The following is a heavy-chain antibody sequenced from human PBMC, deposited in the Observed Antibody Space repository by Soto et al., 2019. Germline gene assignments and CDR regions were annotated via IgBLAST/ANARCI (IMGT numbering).Heavy chain of an antibody. CDR3: ARHRGPAPVY. D-gene: IGHD3-10*01. CDR1: GGSISGYY. Sequence: QVQLQESGPGLVKPSETLSLTCTASGGSISGYYWTWIRQPPGKGLEWVGSLFYGATTDYNPSLKSRLTMSLDTSKNHFSLKLRSVTAADTAVYYCARHRGPAPVYWGQGTLVTASS. V-gene: IGHV4-39*01. CDR2: LFYGATT. J-gene: IGHJ4*02.